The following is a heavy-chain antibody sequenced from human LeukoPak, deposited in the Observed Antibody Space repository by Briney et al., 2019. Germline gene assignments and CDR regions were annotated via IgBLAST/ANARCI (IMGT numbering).Heavy chain of an antibody. D-gene: IGHD6-19*01. Sequence: ASGPTLVNPTETLTLTCTVSGFSLSNARMGVSWIRQPPGKALEWLAHIFSNDEKSYSTSLKSRLTISKDTSKNQVVLTMTNMDPVDTATYYCAHSIVAVAGTRTRWLQGGGYWGQGTLVTVSS. V-gene: IGHV2-26*01. CDR3: AHSIVAVAGTRTRWLQGGGY. J-gene: IGHJ4*02. CDR1: GFSLSNARMG. CDR2: IFSNDEK.